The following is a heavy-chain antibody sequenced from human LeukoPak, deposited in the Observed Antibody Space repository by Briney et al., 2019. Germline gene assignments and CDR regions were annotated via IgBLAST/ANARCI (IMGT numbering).Heavy chain of an antibody. J-gene: IGHJ4*02. V-gene: IGHV3-48*03. Sequence: GGSLRLSCAASGFTFSNYEINWVRQAPGKGLEWISYISSSGDITKYADSVKGRFTISRDNAKNSVSLQLNSLRVEDTAVYYCARLITFHYDNSGGYWGQGTLVTVSS. CDR1: GFTFSNYE. CDR2: ISSSGDIT. CDR3: ARLITFHYDNSGGY. D-gene: IGHD3-22*01.